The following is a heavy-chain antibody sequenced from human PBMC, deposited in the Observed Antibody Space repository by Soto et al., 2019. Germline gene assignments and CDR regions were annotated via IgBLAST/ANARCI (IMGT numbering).Heavy chain of an antibody. V-gene: IGHV1-3*01. J-gene: IGHJ4*02. Sequence: ASVKVSCKASRYSFTTYALHWVRQAPGQRLEWMGWINAGNGDTKYSEKFQGRVTITRDTSASTAYMELSSLRSEDTSVYYCARDPGTGAALRAYYFDYWGQGTLVTVSS. CDR1: RYSFTTYA. CDR2: INAGNGDT. CDR3: ARDPGTGAALRAYYFDY. D-gene: IGHD1-1*01.